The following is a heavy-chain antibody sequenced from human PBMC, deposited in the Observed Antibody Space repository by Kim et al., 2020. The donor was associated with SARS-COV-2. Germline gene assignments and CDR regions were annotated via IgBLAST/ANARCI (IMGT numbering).Heavy chain of an antibody. V-gene: IGHV1-69*13. CDR2: IIPIFGTA. J-gene: IGHJ6*02. Sequence: SVKVSCKASGGTFSSYAISWVRQAPGQGLEWMGGIIPIFGTANYAQKFQGRVTITADESTSTAYMELSSLRSEDTAVYYCATPCGGDCYSYRPQASYYYYYGMDVWGQGTTVTVSS. CDR3: ATPCGGDCYSYRPQASYYYYYGMDV. D-gene: IGHD2-21*02. CDR1: GGTFSSYA.